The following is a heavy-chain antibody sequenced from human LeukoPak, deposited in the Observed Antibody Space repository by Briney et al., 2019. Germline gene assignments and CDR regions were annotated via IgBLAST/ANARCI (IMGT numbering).Heavy chain of an antibody. CDR2: IYYSGST. Sequence: SETLSLTCTVSGGSISSYYWSWIRQPPGKGLEWIGYIYYSGSTNYNPSLKSRVTMSVDTSKNQFSLKLSSVTAADTAVYYCARGSLAVAPFDYWGQGTLVTVSS. CDR3: ARGSLAVAPFDY. D-gene: IGHD6-19*01. V-gene: IGHV4-59*12. J-gene: IGHJ4*02. CDR1: GGSISSYY.